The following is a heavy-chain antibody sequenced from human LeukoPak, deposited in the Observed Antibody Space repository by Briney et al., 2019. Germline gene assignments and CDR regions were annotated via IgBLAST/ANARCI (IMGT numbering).Heavy chain of an antibody. CDR2: INPNSGGT. Sequence: GASVKVSCKASGYTFTGYYMHWVRQAPGQGLEWMGWINPNSGGTNYAQKFQGRVTMTRDTSISTAYMELSSLGSEDTAVYYCARGVIFGVVIGIPNFDYWGQGTLVTVSS. CDR3: ARGVIFGVVIGIPNFDY. D-gene: IGHD3-3*02. V-gene: IGHV1-2*02. CDR1: GYTFTGYY. J-gene: IGHJ4*02.